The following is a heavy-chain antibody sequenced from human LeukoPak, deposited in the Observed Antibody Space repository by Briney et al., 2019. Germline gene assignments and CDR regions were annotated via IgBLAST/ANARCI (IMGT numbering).Heavy chain of an antibody. V-gene: IGHV1-2*02. J-gene: IGHJ5*02. D-gene: IGHD6-19*01. Sequence: ASVKVSCKASGYTFTGYYMHWVRQAPGQGLEWMGWINPNSGGTNYAQKFQGRVTMTRDTSISTAYMELSRLRSDDTAVYYCARVTDSSGWLGSDPWGQGTLVTVSS. CDR1: GYTFTGYY. CDR3: ARVTDSSGWLGSDP. CDR2: INPNSGGT.